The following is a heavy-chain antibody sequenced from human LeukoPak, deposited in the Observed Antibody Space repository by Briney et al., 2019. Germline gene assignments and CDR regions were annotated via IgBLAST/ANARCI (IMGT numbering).Heavy chain of an antibody. Sequence: ASVKVSCKASGGTFSSYAISWVRQAPGQGLEWMGGIIPIFGTANYAQKFQGRVTITTDESTSTAYMELSSLRSEDTAVYYCARAGYCSSTSCHGPAFDIWGQRTMVTVSS. CDR1: GGTFSSYA. V-gene: IGHV1-69*05. D-gene: IGHD2-2*01. CDR3: ARAGYCSSTSCHGPAFDI. J-gene: IGHJ3*02. CDR2: IIPIFGTA.